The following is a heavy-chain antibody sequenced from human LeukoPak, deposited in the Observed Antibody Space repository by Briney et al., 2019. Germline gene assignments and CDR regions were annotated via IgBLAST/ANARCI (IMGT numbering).Heavy chain of an antibody. D-gene: IGHD1-26*01. CDR2: LYYTGTT. CDR3: TRRAWDLGNDAFDI. V-gene: IGHV4-39*02. CDR1: GGSISGRSYY. J-gene: IGHJ3*02. Sequence: SETLSLTCTVSGGSISGRSYYWGWIRQPPGGGLEWIGSLYYTGTTYYNPSLKSRASISVDTSKIHFSVRLTSVTAVDTAIYYCTRRAWDLGNDAFDIWGQGTMVTVPS.